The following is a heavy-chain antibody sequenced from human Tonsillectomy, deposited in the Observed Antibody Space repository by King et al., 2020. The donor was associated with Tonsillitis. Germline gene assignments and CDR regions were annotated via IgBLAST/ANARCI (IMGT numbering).Heavy chain of an antibody. D-gene: IGHD3-22*01. J-gene: IGHJ3*02. Sequence: VQLVESGTEVKKPGASVKVSCKASGYTFTSYGISWVRQAPGQGLECMGWISAYNGNTNYAQKLQGIVTMTTDTSTSTAYMWLRSLRSDDTAVYYCARFYFEYPVGGFDIWGQGTMVTGSS. CDR3: ARFYFEYPVGGFDI. CDR1: GYTFTSYG. V-gene: IGHV1-18*01. CDR2: ISAYNGNT.